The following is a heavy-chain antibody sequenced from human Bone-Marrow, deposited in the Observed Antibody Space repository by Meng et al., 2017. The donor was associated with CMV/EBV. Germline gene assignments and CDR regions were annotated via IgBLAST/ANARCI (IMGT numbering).Heavy chain of an antibody. D-gene: IGHD2-2*01. V-gene: IGHV3-64*02. Sequence: GGSLRLSCAASGFTFSSYAMHWVRQAPGKGLEYVSAISSNGGSTYYADSVKGRFTISRDNSKNTLYLQMNSLRAEDTAVYYCAKDRAIVVVPAAKGELFDYWGQGTLVTVSS. J-gene: IGHJ4*02. CDR2: ISSNGGST. CDR1: GFTFSSYA. CDR3: AKDRAIVVVPAAKGELFDY.